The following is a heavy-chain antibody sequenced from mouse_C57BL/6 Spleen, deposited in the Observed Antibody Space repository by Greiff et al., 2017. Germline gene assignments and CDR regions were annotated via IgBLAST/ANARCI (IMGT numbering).Heavy chain of an antibody. D-gene: IGHD1-1*01. CDR2: IYPRDGST. V-gene: IGHV1-85*01. CDR1: GYTFTSYD. J-gene: IGHJ4*01. Sequence: VQLQQSGPELVKPGASVKLSCKASGYTFTSYDINWVKQRPGQGLEWIGWIYPRDGSTKYNEKFKGKATLTVDTSSSTAYMELHSLTSEDSAVYFCATHYYGSSFYAMDYWGQGTSVTVSS. CDR3: ATHYYGSSFYAMDY.